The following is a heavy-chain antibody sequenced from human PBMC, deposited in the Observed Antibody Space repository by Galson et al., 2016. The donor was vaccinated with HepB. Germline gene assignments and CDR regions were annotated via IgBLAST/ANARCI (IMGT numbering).Heavy chain of an antibody. J-gene: IGHJ3*02. D-gene: IGHD2/OR15-2a*01. Sequence: SLRLSCAASGFRFSEHYMDWVRQAPGKGLEWVGRTRNKVNSYTTEYAASVKGRFTISRDDSKNSLYLQMNSQKTEDTALYYCARPSGKYSGGFDIWGQGTMVTVSS. CDR1: GFRFSEHY. V-gene: IGHV3-72*01. CDR2: TRNKVNSYTT. CDR3: ARPSGKYSGGFDI.